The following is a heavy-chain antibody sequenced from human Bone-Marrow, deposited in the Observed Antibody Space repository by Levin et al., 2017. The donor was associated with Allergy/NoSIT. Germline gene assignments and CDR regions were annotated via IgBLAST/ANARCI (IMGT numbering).Heavy chain of an antibody. V-gene: IGHV6-1*01. D-gene: IGHD6-13*01. CDR2: TYYRSKWYS. Sequence: SETLSLTCAISGASVSSNSAAWNWIRQSPSRGLEWLGRTYYRSKWYSDYAVSVKSRITINADTSKNQFSLQLNSVTPEDTAVYYCARWISATGVFDPWGQGTLVTVSS. CDR1: GASVSSNSAA. J-gene: IGHJ5*02. CDR3: ARWISATGVFDP.